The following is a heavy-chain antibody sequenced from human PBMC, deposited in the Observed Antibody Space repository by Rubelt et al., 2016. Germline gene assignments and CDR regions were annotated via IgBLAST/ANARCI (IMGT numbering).Heavy chain of an antibody. Sequence: QVQLVESGGGVVQPGGSLRLSCAASGFTFSDYYMTWFRQAPGRGLEYLSYISGSGGDTRYDDSGKGRFIISRDNAKNSLYLQMNSLRAEDTAVYYCASDNEGSWGQGTRVTVTS. V-gene: IGHV3-11*05. D-gene: IGHD3-10*01. CDR3: ASDNEGS. CDR2: ISGSGGDT. CDR1: GFTFSDYY. J-gene: IGHJ4*02.